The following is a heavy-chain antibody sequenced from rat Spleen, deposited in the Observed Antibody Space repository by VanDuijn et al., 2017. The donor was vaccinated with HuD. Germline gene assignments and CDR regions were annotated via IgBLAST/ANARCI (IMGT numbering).Heavy chain of an antibody. V-gene: IGHV4-2*01. CDR1: GFKFSDHW. D-gene: IGHD5-1*01. Sequence: EVQLVESGGGLVQPGRSLKLSCAASGFKFSDHWMGWVRQASGKGLEWIGEINKDSSRINYSPSLKDKFTISRDNAQNTLYLQMSKLGSDDTAIYFCAREELGVRDWGQGVMVTVSS. CDR3: AREELGVRD. J-gene: IGHJ2*01. CDR2: INKDSSRI.